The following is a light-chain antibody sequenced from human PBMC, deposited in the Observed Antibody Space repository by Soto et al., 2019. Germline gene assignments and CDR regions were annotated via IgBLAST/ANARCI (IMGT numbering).Light chain of an antibody. J-gene: IGKJ4*01. V-gene: IGKV3-11*01. CDR3: QHRNNWPLT. Sequence: IVLTQSPATLSVSLGETATLSCRASENINTYLAWYQQKPGQAPKLLIYDASNRATGMPARFSASGSGTDFTLTISSLEPEDFAVYYCQHRNNWPLTFGGGTKVEIK. CDR1: ENINTY. CDR2: DAS.